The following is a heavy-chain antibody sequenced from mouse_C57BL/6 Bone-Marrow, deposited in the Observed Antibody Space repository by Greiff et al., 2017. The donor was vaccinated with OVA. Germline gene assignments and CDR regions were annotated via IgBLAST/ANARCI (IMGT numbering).Heavy chain of an antibody. D-gene: IGHD2-5*01. CDR2: INPNYGTT. Sequence: VQLQQSGPELVKPGASVKISCKASGYSFTDYNMNWVKQSNGKSLEWIGVINPNYGTTSYNQQVKCQATLTVEQSSSTAYMQLNSLTSEDSAVYYCANSNFYAMDYWGQGTSVTVSS. CDR1: GYSFTDYN. V-gene: IGHV1-39*01. CDR3: ANSNFYAMDY. J-gene: IGHJ4*01.